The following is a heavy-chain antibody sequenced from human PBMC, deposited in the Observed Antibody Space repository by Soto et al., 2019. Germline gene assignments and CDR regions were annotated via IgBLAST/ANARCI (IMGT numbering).Heavy chain of an antibody. CDR2: ISAYNGNT. Sequence: ASVKVSCKASGYTFTSYGISWVRQAPGQGLEWMGWISAYNGNTNYAQKLQGRFTITRDTSANTAYMDLRSLTSEDTAVYYCARGIWGATTASYYLASWGQGTQVTVSS. J-gene: IGHJ4*02. D-gene: IGHD5-12*01. CDR3: ARGIWGATTASYYLAS. V-gene: IGHV1-18*01. CDR1: GYTFTSYG.